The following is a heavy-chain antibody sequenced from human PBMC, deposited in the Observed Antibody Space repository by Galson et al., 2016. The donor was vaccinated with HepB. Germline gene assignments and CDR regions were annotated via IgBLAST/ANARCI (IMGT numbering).Heavy chain of an antibody. D-gene: IGHD5-24*01. CDR1: GYSFTSFW. CDR3: ARHEMATIAY. J-gene: IGHJ4*01. V-gene: IGHV5-51*01. Sequence: QSGAEVKKPGESLKISCKASGYSFTSFWIGWVRQMPGKGLEWLGIIYPIDSDTKYSPSFEGQVTISVDKSISTAYLQWSSLKASDSAMYYCARHEMATIAYWGHGTLVTVSS. CDR2: IYPIDSDT.